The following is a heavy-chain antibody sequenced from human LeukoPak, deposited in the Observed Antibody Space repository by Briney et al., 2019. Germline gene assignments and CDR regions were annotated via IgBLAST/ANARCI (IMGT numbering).Heavy chain of an antibody. D-gene: IGHD4-17*01. CDR3: ARSGEDYGDFFDY. Sequence: SVKVSCKASGGTFSSYAISWVRQAPGQGLEWMGRIIPIFGTADYAQKFQGRVTITTDESTSTAYMELSSLRSEDTAVYYCARSGEDYGDFFDYWGQGTLVTVSS. CDR2: IIPIFGTA. V-gene: IGHV1-69*05. J-gene: IGHJ4*02. CDR1: GGTFSSYA.